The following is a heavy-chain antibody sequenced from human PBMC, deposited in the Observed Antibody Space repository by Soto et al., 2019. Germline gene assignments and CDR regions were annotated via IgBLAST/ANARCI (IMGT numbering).Heavy chain of an antibody. J-gene: IGHJ5*02. Sequence: QVQLVQSGAEVKKPGASVKVSCKASGYTFTGYYMHWVRQAPGQGLAWMGWINPNSGGTNYAQKFQGRVTMTRDTSISTAYMELSRLRSDDTAVYYCARKMARSYYYGSRRGLDPWGQETLVTVSS. CDR3: ARKMARSYYYGSRRGLDP. CDR2: INPNSGGT. CDR1: GYTFTGYY. D-gene: IGHD3-22*01. V-gene: IGHV1-2*02.